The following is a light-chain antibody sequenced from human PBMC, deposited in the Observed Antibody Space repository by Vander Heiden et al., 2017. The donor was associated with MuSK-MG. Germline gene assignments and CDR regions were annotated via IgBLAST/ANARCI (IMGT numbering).Light chain of an antibody. CDR1: QSISSW. CDR2: KAS. CDR3: QQYNSWWWT. V-gene: IGKV1-5*03. Sequence: DIQMTQSPSTLSASVGDRVTITCRASQSISSWLAWYQQKPGKAPNLLIYKASSLESGVPSRFSGSGSGTEFTLTISSLQPDDFATYYCQQYNSWWWTFGQGTKVEIK. J-gene: IGKJ1*01.